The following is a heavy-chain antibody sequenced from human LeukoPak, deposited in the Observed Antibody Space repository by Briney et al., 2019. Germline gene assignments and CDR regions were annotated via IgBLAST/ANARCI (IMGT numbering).Heavy chain of an antibody. D-gene: IGHD6-19*01. V-gene: IGHV4-34*01. CDR3: VPVAVAGTGVSI. Sequence: SETLSLTCAVYGGSFSGYYWSWIRQPPGKGLEWIGEINHSGSTNYNPSLKSRVTISADTSKNQFSLKLSSVTAADAAVYYCVPVAVAGTGVSIWGQGTMVTVSS. CDR2: INHSGST. J-gene: IGHJ3*02. CDR1: GGSFSGYY.